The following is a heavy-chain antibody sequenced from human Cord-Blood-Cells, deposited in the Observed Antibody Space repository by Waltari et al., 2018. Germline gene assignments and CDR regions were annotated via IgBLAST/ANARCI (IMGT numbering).Heavy chain of an antibody. V-gene: IGHV1-69*02. Sequence: SYTISWVRQAPGQGLEWMGRIIPILGIANYAQKFQGRVTITADKSTSTAYMELSSLRSEDTAVYYCASQGNAFDIWGQGTMVTVSS. CDR1: SYT. CDR2: IIPILGIA. CDR3: ASQGNAFDI. J-gene: IGHJ3*02.